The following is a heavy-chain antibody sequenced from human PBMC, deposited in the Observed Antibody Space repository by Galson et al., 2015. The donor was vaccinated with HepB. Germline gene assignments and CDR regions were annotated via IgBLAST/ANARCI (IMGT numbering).Heavy chain of an antibody. CDR2: ISSSSTHI. CDR1: GFTLSSYN. CDR3: AREGPTMIIVSDGFEI. V-gene: IGHV3-21*01. J-gene: IGHJ3*02. Sequence: SLRLSCAASGFTLSSYNMNWVRQAPGKGLEWVSYISSSSTHIYYADSVKGRFAVSRDNAKNSLYLQMNSRRAEDTAVYYCAREGPTMIIVSDGFEICGQGIMVTVSS. D-gene: IGHD3-22*01.